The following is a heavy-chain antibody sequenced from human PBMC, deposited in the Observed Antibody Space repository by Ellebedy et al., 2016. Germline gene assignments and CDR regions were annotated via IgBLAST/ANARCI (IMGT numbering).Heavy chain of an antibody. J-gene: IGHJ5*02. Sequence: SQTLSLTCAVYGGSFSGYYWSWIRQPPGKGLEWIGEINHSGSTNYNPSLKSRVTISVDTSKNQFSLKLSSVTAADTAVYYCARCRLRQGWFDPWGQGTLVTVSS. CDR3: ARCRLRQGWFDP. CDR2: INHSGST. V-gene: IGHV4-34*01. CDR1: GGSFSGYY. D-gene: IGHD2-8*01.